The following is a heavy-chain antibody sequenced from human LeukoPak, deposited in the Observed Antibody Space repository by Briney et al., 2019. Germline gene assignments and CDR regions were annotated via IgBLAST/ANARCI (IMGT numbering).Heavy chain of an antibody. V-gene: IGHV3-49*04. CDR1: GFTFRDYA. CDR3: TRGYGIDY. J-gene: IGHJ4*02. D-gene: IGHD4-17*01. CDR2: IRSKASGGTT. Sequence: PGGSLRLSCTASGFTFRDYAMSWGRQAPGKGLEWVGFIRSKASGGTTEYTASVKGRFTISRDDSKSIAYLQMNSLITEDTAIYYCTRGYGIDYWGQGTQVTVSS.